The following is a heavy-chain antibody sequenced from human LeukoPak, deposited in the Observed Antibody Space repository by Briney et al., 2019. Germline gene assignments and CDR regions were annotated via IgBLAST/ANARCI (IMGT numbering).Heavy chain of an antibody. D-gene: IGHD5-24*01. J-gene: IGHJ4*02. CDR3: AKDKGWLQSYFDY. V-gene: IGHV3-9*01. CDR1: GFTFDDYA. CDR2: ISWNSGSI. Sequence: GRSLRLSCAASGFTFDDYAMHWVRHAPGKGLEWVSGISWNSGSIGYADSVKGRFTISRDNAKNSLYLQMNSLRAEDTALYYCAKDKGWLQSYFDYWGQGTLVTVSS.